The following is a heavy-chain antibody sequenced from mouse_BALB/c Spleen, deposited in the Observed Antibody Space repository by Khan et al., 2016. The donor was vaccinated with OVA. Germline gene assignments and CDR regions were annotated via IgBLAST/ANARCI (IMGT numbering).Heavy chain of an antibody. CDR1: GFTFSSYV. D-gene: IGHD2-12*01. CDR2: ISSGGST. CDR3: ARGAYRYDEYYFDY. Sequence: EVQLVETGGGSVKPGGSLKLSCAVSGFTFSSYVMSWIRQTPEKRLEWVASISSGGSTYYPDSVKGRFTISRDNARNVVYLQMSSLRSEDMAMYYCARGAYRYDEYYFDYWGQGTTLTVSS. V-gene: IGHV5-6-5*01. J-gene: IGHJ2*01.